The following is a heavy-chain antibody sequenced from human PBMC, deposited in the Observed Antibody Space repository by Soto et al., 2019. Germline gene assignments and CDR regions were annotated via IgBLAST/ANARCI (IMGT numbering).Heavy chain of an antibody. CDR1: GGSISSGDYY. CDR2: IYYSGST. CDR3: ARDVDDSSGYYSDY. D-gene: IGHD3-22*01. Sequence: SETLSLTCTVSGGSISSGDYYWSWIRQPPGKGLEWIGYIYYSGSTYYNPSLKSRVTISVDTSKNQFSLKLSSVTAADTAVYYCARDVDDSSGYYSDYWGQGTLVTVSS. J-gene: IGHJ4*02. V-gene: IGHV4-30-4*01.